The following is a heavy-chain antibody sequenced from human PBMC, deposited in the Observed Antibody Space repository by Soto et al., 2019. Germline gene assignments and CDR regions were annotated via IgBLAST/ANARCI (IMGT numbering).Heavy chain of an antibody. CDR2: IYSGGST. Sequence: GGSLRLSCAASGFTVSSNYMSWVRQAPGKGLEWVPVIYSGGSTYYADSVKGRFTISRDNSKNTLYLQMNSLRAEDTAVYYCARVSDVLRYFDGQTGAGAFDIWGQGTMVTVSS. CDR3: ARVSDVLRYFDGQTGAGAFDI. D-gene: IGHD3-9*01. J-gene: IGHJ3*02. V-gene: IGHV3-53*01. CDR1: GFTVSSNY.